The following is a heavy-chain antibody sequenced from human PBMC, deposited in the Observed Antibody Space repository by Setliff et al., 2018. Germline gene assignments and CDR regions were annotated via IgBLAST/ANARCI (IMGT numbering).Heavy chain of an antibody. V-gene: IGHV3-33*01. CDR2: IWYDGSNK. D-gene: IGHD2-21*02. Sequence: PGGSLRLSCAASGFTFSSYGMHWVRQAPGKGLEWVAVIWYDGSNKYYADSVKGRFTISRDNSKNTLYLQMNSLRAEDTAVYYCARTLTPYCGGDCPQGGMDVWGKGTTVTVSS. CDR1: GFTFSSYG. CDR3: ARTLTPYCGGDCPQGGMDV. J-gene: IGHJ6*03.